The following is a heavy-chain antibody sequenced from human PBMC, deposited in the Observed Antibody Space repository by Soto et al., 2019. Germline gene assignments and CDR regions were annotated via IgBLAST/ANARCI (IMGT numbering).Heavy chain of an antibody. J-gene: IGHJ4*02. Sequence: ASVNVSCKASGYTFTSYGISWVRQAPGQGLEWMGWISAYNGNTNYAQKLQGRVTMTTDTSTSTAYMELRSLRSDDTAVYYCARDTPRRAAAGTIDYWGQGTLVTVSS. CDR3: ARDTPRRAAAGTIDY. CDR2: ISAYNGNT. D-gene: IGHD6-13*01. V-gene: IGHV1-18*01. CDR1: GYTFTSYG.